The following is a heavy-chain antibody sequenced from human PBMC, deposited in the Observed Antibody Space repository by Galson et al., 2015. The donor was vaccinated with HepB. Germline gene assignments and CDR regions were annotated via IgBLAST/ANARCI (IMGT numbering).Heavy chain of an antibody. Sequence: VKVSCKVSGYTFTDYYMHWVQQAPGKGLEWMGLVDPEDGETIYAEKFQGRVTITADTSTDTAYMELSSLRSEDTAVYYCATATIFGVAQRAYFDYWGQGTLVTVS. J-gene: IGHJ4*02. CDR3: ATATIFGVAQRAYFDY. CDR1: GYTFTDYY. D-gene: IGHD3-3*01. CDR2: VDPEDGET. V-gene: IGHV1-69-2*01.